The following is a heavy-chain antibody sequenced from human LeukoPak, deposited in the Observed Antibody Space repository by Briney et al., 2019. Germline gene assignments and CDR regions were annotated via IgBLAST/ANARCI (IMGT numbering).Heavy chain of an antibody. CDR1: GYTFTSYD. V-gene: IGHV1-8*01. D-gene: IGHD3-22*01. J-gene: IGHJ4*02. CDR2: MNPNSGNT. Sequence: ASVKVSCKASGYTFTSYDINWVRQATGQGLEWMGWMNPNSGNTGYAQKFQGRVTMTRNTSISTAYMELSSLRSEDTAVYYCARDPSAILDDSSGYYYFDYWGQGTLVTVSS. CDR3: ARDPSAILDDSSGYYYFDY.